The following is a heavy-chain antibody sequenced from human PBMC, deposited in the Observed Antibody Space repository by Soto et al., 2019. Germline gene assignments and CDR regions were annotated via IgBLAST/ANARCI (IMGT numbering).Heavy chain of an antibody. J-gene: IGHJ4*02. Sequence: SLRCTVSGGSIIDLGYSWSWIRQPPGKGLEWIGYIYHSGSTYYNPSLKSRVTISVDRSKNQFSLKLSSVTAADTAVYYCARDPPPPDYWGQGTLVTVSS. V-gene: IGHV4-30-2*01. CDR1: GGSIIDLGYS. CDR2: IYHSGST. CDR3: ARDPPPPDY.